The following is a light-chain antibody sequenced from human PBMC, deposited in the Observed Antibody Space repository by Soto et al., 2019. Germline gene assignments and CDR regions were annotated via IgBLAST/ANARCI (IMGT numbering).Light chain of an antibody. V-gene: IGKV3D-20*02. CDR1: QSVSNNY. Sequence: EIVLTQSPGTLSLSPGERATLSCRAIQSVSNNYLAWYQQKPGQAPRLLIYGASNRATGIPDRFSGSGSGTDFTLTISRLEPEDFAVYYCQQRSNWPPKTFGQGTKVDI. CDR3: QQRSNWPPKT. CDR2: GAS. J-gene: IGKJ1*01.